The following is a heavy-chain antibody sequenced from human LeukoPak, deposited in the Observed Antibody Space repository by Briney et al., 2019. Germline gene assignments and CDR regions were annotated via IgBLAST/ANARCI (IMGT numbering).Heavy chain of an antibody. J-gene: IGHJ4*02. CDR3: ARQRAYYESSGYYSSDY. CDR1: GGSISTYY. V-gene: IGHV4-59*08. CDR2: IYSSGST. Sequence: PSETLSLTCTVSGGSISTYYWSWVRQPPGKGLEWIGYIYSSGSTNYNPSLKSGGTISVETSKNKLSLEVSSVTAADTAVYYCARQRAYYESSGYYSSDYWGQGTLVTVSS. D-gene: IGHD3-22*01.